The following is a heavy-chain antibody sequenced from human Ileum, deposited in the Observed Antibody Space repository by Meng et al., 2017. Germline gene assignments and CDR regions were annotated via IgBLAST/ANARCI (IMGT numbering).Heavy chain of an antibody. V-gene: IGHV3-15*01. CDR1: GLTFSNAW. Sequence: EVQLMGSGGGLVKPGESLRLSCAASGLTFSNAWMTWVRQAPGKGLEWIGQIKSTTHGGTTDYAAPVTGRFIISRDDSQNTLYLQMSSLKTEDTAVYYCTTNRGISWGQGTLVTVSS. CDR3: TTNRGIS. CDR2: IKSTTHGGTT. J-gene: IGHJ5*02.